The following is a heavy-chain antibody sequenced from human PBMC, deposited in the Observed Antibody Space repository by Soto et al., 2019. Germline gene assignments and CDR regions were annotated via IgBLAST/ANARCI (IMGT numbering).Heavy chain of an antibody. Sequence: PGESLKISCKGSGYSFTSYWIGWVRQMPGKGLEWMGIIYPGDSDTRYSPSFQGQVTISADKSISTAYLQWSSLKASDTAMYYCARNLDTAKRYYYYGMDVWGQGTTVTVSS. CDR1: GYSFTSYW. J-gene: IGHJ6*02. CDR3: ARNLDTAKRYYYYGMDV. D-gene: IGHD5-18*01. CDR2: IYPGDSDT. V-gene: IGHV5-51*01.